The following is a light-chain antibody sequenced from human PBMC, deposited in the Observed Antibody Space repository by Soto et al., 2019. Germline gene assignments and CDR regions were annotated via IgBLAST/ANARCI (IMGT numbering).Light chain of an antibody. CDR3: QQYNNWPIT. V-gene: IGKV3-15*01. CDR2: GAS. Sequence: EIVLTQSPATLSVSPGERVTLSCRASQNILSNLARYQQKPGQAPRLLIYGASTRATGIPARFSGSGSGTEFTLTISSLQSEDFAVYYCQQYNNWPITFGQGTRLEIK. J-gene: IGKJ5*01. CDR1: QNILSN.